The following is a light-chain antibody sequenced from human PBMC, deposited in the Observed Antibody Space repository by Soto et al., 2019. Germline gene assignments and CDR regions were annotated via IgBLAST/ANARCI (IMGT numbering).Light chain of an antibody. J-gene: IGLJ2*01. CDR1: SSNIGHNY. CDR2: ANN. Sequence: QSVLTQPPSVSAAPGQKVTISCSGSSSNIGHNYVSWYQKLPGTAPKLLIYANNKRPSVIPDRFSGSKSGTSATLGITGLQTGDEADYYCGTWDSSLSAYVVFGGGTKVTVL. CDR3: GTWDSSLSAYVV. V-gene: IGLV1-51*01.